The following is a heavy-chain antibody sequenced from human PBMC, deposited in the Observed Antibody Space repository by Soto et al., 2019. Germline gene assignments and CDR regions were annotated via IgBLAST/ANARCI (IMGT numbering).Heavy chain of an antibody. J-gene: IGHJ4*02. CDR1: GYTFTAYY. V-gene: IGHV1-2*02. CDR2: INPNGGGT. D-gene: IGHD2-15*01. Sequence: QVQLVQSGAEMKKPGASVNVSCEASGYTFTAYYIHWVRQAPGQGLEWMGWINPNGGGTEYAQTFPGRVTMTRATYIHTGSMDMARLTSDAADVAYCARAVHTLIQVVRFPVDQWGQGTMVTVSS. CDR3: ARAVHTLIQVVRFPVDQ.